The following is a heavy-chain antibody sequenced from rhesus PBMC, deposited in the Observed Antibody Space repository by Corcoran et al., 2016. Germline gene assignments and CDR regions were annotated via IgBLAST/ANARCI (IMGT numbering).Heavy chain of an antibody. J-gene: IGHJ4*01. CDR3: ARERLDWGGFDY. V-gene: IGHV4S10*01. CDR1: GGSISVSYR. Sequence: QVQLQESGPGVVKPSETLSLTCAVSGGSISVSYRWRWIRPPQGKGLEWIGYIYGSSTRTNYNPSLKSRVTISKDTSKNQFSLKRSSVTAADTAVYYCARERLDWGGFDYWGQGVLVTVSS. D-gene: IGHD3-3*01. CDR2: IYGSSTRT.